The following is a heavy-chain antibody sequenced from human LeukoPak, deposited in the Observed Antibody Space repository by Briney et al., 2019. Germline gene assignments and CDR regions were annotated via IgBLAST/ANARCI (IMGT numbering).Heavy chain of an antibody. CDR1: GFTFSSYW. CDR3: VRGKNIVVDLDGVFDI. V-gene: IGHV3-7*01. CDR2: IKQDGSEK. J-gene: IGHJ3*02. Sequence: GGSLRLSCAASGFTFSSYWMSWVRQAPGKGLEWVANIKQDGSEKYYVDSVKGRFTISRDNAKNSLYLQLNSLRAEDTAVYYCVRGKNIVVDLDGVFDIWGQGTMVTVSS. D-gene: IGHD2-21*01.